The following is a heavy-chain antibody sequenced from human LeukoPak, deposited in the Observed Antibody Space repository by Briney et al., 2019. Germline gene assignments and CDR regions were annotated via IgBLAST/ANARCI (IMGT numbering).Heavy chain of an antibody. V-gene: IGHV3-30*02. D-gene: IGHD2-2*01. CDR3: AKDMAVVVPAASRAFDI. CDR2: IRYDGSNK. CDR1: GFTFSSYG. Sequence: GGSLRLSCAASGFTFSSYGMHWVRQAPGEGLEWVALIRYDGSNKYYADSVKGRFTISRDNSKNTLYLQMNSLRAEDTAVYYCAKDMAVVVPAASRAFDIWGQGTMVTVSS. J-gene: IGHJ3*02.